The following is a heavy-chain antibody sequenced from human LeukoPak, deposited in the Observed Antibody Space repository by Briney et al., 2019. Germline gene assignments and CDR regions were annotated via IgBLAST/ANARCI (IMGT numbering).Heavy chain of an antibody. Sequence: ASVKPSCKASGYTFGSYSITWVRRAPGQGLEWMGWISPSNGDTSYAQKVQDRVTMTTDTSTTTVYMELRSLTSDDTATYYCARDSGWELRHLFFAAWGEGTLVTVSS. CDR3: ARDSGWELRHLFFAA. D-gene: IGHD1-26*01. CDR1: GYTFGSYS. CDR2: ISPSNGDT. V-gene: IGHV1-18*04. J-gene: IGHJ4*02.